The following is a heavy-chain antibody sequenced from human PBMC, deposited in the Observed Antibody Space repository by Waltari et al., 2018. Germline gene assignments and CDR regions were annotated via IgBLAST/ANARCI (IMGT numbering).Heavy chain of an antibody. V-gene: IGHV3-66*02. CDR3: ASVSAAVSDAFDL. CDR1: GLTVTNQY. J-gene: IGHJ3*01. CDR2: LYNTGRT. D-gene: IGHD6-13*01. Sequence: EVRLVEFGGGLVQPGGSLRLSCEGSGLTVTNQYVAWVRQAPGQGLEWVSVLYNTGRTTYANSVRGRFTVSRDNSKSTMYLQMNALRVEDTAVYYCASVSAAVSDAFDLWGQGTMVTVSS.